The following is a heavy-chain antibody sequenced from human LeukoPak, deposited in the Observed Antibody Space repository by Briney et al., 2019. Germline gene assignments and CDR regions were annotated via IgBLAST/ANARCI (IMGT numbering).Heavy chain of an antibody. CDR3: AKAIAAAGRASYYFDY. CDR2: ISGSGGST. CDR1: GFTFSSYA. D-gene: IGHD6-13*01. J-gene: IGHJ4*02. V-gene: IGHV3-23*01. Sequence: PGGSPRLSCAASGFTFSSYAMSWVRQAPGKGLEWVSAISGSGGSTYYADSVKGRFTISRDNSKNTLYLQMNSLRAEDTAVYYCAKAIAAAGRASYYFDYWGQGTLVTVSS.